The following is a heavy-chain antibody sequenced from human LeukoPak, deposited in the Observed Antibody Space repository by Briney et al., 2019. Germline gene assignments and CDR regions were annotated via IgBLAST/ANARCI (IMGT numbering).Heavy chain of an antibody. CDR2: ISGSGGST. CDR3: AKDPTTAMVTPDWFDP. J-gene: IGHJ5*02. Sequence: GGSLRLSCAASGFTFSSYAMSWVRQAPGKGLEWVSAISGSGGSTYYADSVKGRFTISRDNSKNTLYLQMNSLRAEDTAVYYCAKDPTTAMVTPDWFDPWGQGTLVTVSS. CDR1: GFTFSSYA. D-gene: IGHD5-18*01. V-gene: IGHV3-23*01.